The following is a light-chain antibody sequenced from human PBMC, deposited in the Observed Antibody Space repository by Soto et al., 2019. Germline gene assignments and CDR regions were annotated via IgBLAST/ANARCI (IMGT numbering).Light chain of an antibody. V-gene: IGLV2-14*01. CDR3: TSYTGSSVV. J-gene: IGLJ2*01. CDR2: DVT. CDR1: SSDIGIYNY. Sequence: QSALTQPASVSGSPRQSITISCTGASSDIGIYNYVSWYQQHPGKAPKLIIYDVTNRPSGVSTRFSGSKSGNTASLTISGLQAEDEPDYYCTSYTGSSVVFGGGTKLTVL.